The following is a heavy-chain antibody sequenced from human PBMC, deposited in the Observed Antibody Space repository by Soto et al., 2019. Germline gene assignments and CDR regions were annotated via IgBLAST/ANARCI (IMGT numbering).Heavy chain of an antibody. J-gene: IGHJ6*02. CDR3: ARERGYSSSFYYGMDV. D-gene: IGHD6-6*01. V-gene: IGHV3-21*01. CDR2: ISSSSYI. CDR1: GFTFSSYS. Sequence: PGGSLRLSCAASGFTFSSYSMNWVRQAPGKGLEWVSSISSSSYIYYADSVKGRFTISRDNAKNSLYLQMNSLRAEDTAVYYCARERGYSSSFYYGMDVWGQGTTVTVSS.